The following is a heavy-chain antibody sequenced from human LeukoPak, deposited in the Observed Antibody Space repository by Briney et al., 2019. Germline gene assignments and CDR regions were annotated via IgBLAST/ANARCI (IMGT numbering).Heavy chain of an antibody. CDR3: ARVSVATILDY. D-gene: IGHD5-12*01. Sequence: SETLSLTCTVSGGSISSGDYYWSWIRQPPGKGLEWIGYIYYSGSTYYNPPLKSRVTISVDTSKNQFSLKLSSVTAADTAVYYCARVSVATILDYWGQGTLVTVSS. J-gene: IGHJ4*02. V-gene: IGHV4-30-4*01. CDR2: IYYSGST. CDR1: GGSISSGDYY.